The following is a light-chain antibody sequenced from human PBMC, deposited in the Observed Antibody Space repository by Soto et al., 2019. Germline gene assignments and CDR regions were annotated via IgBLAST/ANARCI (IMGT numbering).Light chain of an antibody. CDR3: QHYDSFWS. CDR2: DAS. J-gene: IGKJ1*01. CDR1: QSVDSR. Sequence: ELTQSPSTLSASIGDRVTITCRASQSVDSRLAWYQQKPGKAPKLLVYDASTLETGVPSRLSGSGSGAEFTLTITGLQPEDIATYSCQHYDSFWSFGQGTKVDIK. V-gene: IGKV1-5*01.